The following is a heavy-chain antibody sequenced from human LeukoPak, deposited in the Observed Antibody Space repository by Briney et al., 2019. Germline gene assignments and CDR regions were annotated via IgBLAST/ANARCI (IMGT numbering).Heavy chain of an antibody. CDR2: IRSGSGNT. CDR1: GFIFSSYG. V-gene: IGHV3-23*01. CDR3: VKPNSKPLVGIFDS. Sequence: GGSLRLSCAASGFIFSSYGMSWVRQAPGKGLEWVASIRSGSGNTYYAASVRGRFTISRDNSENTLYLQMTSLRAEDTAVYYCVKPNSKPLVGIFDSGGGETRAPVP. J-gene: IGHJ4*02. D-gene: IGHD2-8*02.